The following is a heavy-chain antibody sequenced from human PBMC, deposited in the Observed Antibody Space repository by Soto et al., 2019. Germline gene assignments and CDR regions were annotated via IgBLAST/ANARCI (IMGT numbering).Heavy chain of an antibody. D-gene: IGHD3-9*01. Sequence: QVQLVQSGAEVKEPGASVKVSCKASGYSFTTYGFNWVRQAPGQGLEWMGWISGYNGNTNYAQKFQGRVTMTPDTSTSTAYMELRRLRSDDTAVYYCARARRYFNWLLYTEYFQHWGQGTLVTVSS. V-gene: IGHV1-18*01. J-gene: IGHJ1*01. CDR1: GYSFTTYG. CDR3: ARARRYFNWLLYTEYFQH. CDR2: ISGYNGNT.